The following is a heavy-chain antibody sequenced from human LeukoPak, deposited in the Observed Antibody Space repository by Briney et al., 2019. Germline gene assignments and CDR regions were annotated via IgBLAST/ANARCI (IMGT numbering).Heavy chain of an antibody. Sequence: GGSLRLSCAASALTLSNYAMSWVRQAPGKGLEWVSGISGSGGGTYYADSVKGRFTISRDNSKNTLYLQMNSLRAEDTAVYYCAMTTVTSGYWGQGTLVTVSS. CDR3: AMTTVTSGY. D-gene: IGHD4-17*01. CDR1: ALTLSNYA. CDR2: ISGSGGGT. J-gene: IGHJ4*02. V-gene: IGHV3-23*01.